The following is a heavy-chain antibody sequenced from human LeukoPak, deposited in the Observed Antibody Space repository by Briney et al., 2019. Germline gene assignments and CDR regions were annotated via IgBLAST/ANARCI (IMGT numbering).Heavy chain of an antibody. J-gene: IGHJ6*03. Sequence: SGGSLILSCAASGFTFSSYGMHWVRQAPGKGLEWVAFIRYDGSNKYYADSVKGRFTISRDNSKNTLYLQMNSLRAEDTAVYYCAKDRIAVDGYYYYYYMDVWGKGTTVTVSS. CDR3: AKDRIAVDGYYYYYYMDV. D-gene: IGHD6-19*01. CDR1: GFTFSSYG. CDR2: IRYDGSNK. V-gene: IGHV3-30*02.